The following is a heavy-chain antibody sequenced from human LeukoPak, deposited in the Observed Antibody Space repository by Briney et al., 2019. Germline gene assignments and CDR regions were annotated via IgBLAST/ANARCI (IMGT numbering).Heavy chain of an antibody. CDR2: ISGSGGST. Sequence: GGSLRLSCAASGFTFSSYAMSWVRQAPGKGLEWVSAISGSGGSTYYTDSVKGRFTISRDNSKNTLYLQMNSLRAEDTAVYYCAKDLAADRPYNWFDPWGQGTLVTVSS. CDR1: GFTFSSYA. V-gene: IGHV3-23*01. CDR3: AKDLAADRPYNWFDP. D-gene: IGHD6-13*01. J-gene: IGHJ5*02.